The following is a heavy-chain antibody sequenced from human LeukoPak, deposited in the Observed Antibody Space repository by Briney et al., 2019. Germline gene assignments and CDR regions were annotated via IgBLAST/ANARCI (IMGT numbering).Heavy chain of an antibody. CDR1: GFTFSSYS. D-gene: IGHD2-15*01. Sequence: GGSLRLSCAASGFTFSSYSMNWVRQAPGKGLEWVSYISSSGSTIYYADSVKGRFTISRDNAKNSLYLQMNSLRDEDTAVYYCARVCSGGSCYSFYGMDVWGQGTTVTVSS. J-gene: IGHJ6*02. CDR2: ISSSGSTI. V-gene: IGHV3-48*02. CDR3: ARVCSGGSCYSFYGMDV.